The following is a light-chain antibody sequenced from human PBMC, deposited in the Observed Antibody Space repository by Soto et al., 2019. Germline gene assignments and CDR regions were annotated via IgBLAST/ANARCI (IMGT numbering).Light chain of an antibody. CDR2: SNN. CDR1: SSHIGSNA. Sequence: QSVLTQPPSASGTPGQRVTISCSGSSSHIGSNAVNWYQQLPGTAPKLLIYSNNQRPSGVPDRFSGSKSGTSASLAISGLQSEDEADYYCAVWDDSLTGWVFGGGTKLTVL. CDR3: AVWDDSLTGWV. J-gene: IGLJ3*02. V-gene: IGLV1-44*01.